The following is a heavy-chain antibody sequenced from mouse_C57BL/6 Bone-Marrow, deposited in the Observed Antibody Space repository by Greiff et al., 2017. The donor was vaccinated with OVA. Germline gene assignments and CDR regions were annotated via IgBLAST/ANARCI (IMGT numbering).Heavy chain of an antibody. J-gene: IGHJ4*01. Sequence: VKVVESGAELVKPGASVKISCKASGYAFSSYWMNWVKQRPGKGLEWIGQIYPGDGDTNYNGKFKGKATLTADKSSSTAYMQLSSLTSEDSAVYFCARSHGLYAMDYWGQGTSVTVSS. D-gene: IGHD1-1*01. V-gene: IGHV1-80*01. CDR2: IYPGDGDT. CDR1: GYAFSSYW. CDR3: ARSHGLYAMDY.